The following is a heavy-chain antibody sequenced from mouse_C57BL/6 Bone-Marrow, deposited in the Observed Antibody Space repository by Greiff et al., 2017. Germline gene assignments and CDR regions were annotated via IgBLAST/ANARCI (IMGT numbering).Heavy chain of an antibody. D-gene: IGHD2-3*01. CDR2: INPGSGGT. CDR3: AREGWHHFDY. J-gene: IGHJ2*01. V-gene: IGHV1-54*01. Sequence: VQLQQSGAELVRPGTSVKVSCKASGYAFTNYLIEWVKQRPGQGLEWIGVINPGSGGTNYNEKFKGKATLTADKSSSTAYMQLSSLTSEDSAVYFCAREGWHHFDYWGQGTTLTVSS. CDR1: GYAFTNYL.